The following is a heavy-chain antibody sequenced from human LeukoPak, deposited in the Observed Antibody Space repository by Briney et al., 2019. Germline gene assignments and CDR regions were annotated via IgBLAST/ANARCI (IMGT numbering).Heavy chain of an antibody. J-gene: IGHJ4*02. CDR2: IYYSGST. D-gene: IGHD3-3*01. Sequence: SETLSLTCTVSGGSISSHYWSWIRQPPGKGLEWMGYIYYSGSTNYNPSLKSRVTISVDTSKNQFSLKLSSVTAADTAVYYCARAAYYDFWSGYSLAYWGQGTLVTVSS. V-gene: IGHV4-59*11. CDR3: ARAAYYDFWSGYSLAY. CDR1: GGSISSHY.